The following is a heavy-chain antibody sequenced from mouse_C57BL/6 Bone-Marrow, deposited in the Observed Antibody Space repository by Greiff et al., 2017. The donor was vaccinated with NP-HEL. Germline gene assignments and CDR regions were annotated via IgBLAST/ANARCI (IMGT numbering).Heavy chain of an antibody. D-gene: IGHD1-1*01. CDR3: ASVYYYGSFDY. J-gene: IGHJ2*01. Sequence: DVMLVESGGDLVKPGGSLKLSCAASGFTFSSYGMSWVRQTPDKRLEWVATISSGGSYTYYPDSVKGRFTISRDNAKNTLYLQMSSLKSEDKAMYYCASVYYYGSFDYWGHGTTLTVSS. CDR1: GFTFSSYG. V-gene: IGHV5-6*02. CDR2: ISSGGSYT.